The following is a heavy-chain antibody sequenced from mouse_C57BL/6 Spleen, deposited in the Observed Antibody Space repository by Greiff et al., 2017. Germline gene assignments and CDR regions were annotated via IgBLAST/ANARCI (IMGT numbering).Heavy chain of an antibody. V-gene: IGHV2-9-1*01. CDR3: ASGDDYYGSFMDY. Sequence: VKLMESGPGLVAPSQSLSITCTVSGFSLTSYAISWVRQPPGKGLEWLGVIWTGGGTNYNSALKSRLSISKDNSKSQVFLKMNSLQTDDTARYYCASGDDYYGSFMDYWGQGTSVTVSS. D-gene: IGHD1-1*01. CDR1: GFSLTSYA. CDR2: IWTGGGT. J-gene: IGHJ4*01.